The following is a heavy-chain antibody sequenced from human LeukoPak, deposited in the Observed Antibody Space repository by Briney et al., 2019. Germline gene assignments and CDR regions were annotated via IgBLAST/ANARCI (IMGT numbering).Heavy chain of an antibody. CDR3: AKEDNGQLGGQ. CDR1: EFTFSDYS. D-gene: IGHD7-27*01. CDR2: ISGSGGST. Sequence: HPGGSLRLSCAASEFTFSDYSMNWVRQAPGKGLEWVSAISGSGGSTYYADSVKGRFTISRDNSKNTLYLQMNSLRAEDTAVYYCAKEDNGQLGGQWGQGTLVTVSS. J-gene: IGHJ4*02. V-gene: IGHV3-23*01.